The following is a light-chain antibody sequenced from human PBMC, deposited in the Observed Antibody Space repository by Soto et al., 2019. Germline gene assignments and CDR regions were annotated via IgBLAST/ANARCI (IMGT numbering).Light chain of an antibody. CDR1: SRDVGAYNL. V-gene: IGLV2-14*01. CDR2: EVR. CDR3: SSFTSISTYV. Sequence: QSVLTQPGSVSGSPGQSITISCSGTSRDVGAYNLVSWYQQRPGKAPKLLIYEVRNRPSGLSYRFSGSKSGFTASLTISGLQAEDESHYYCSSFTSISTYVFGTGTKVTVL. J-gene: IGLJ1*01.